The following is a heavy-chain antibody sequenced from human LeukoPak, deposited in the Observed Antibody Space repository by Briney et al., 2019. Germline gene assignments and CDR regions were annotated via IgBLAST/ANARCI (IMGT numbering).Heavy chain of an antibody. CDR2: IIPIFGTA. V-gene: IGHV1-69*13. CDR1: GGTFSSYA. D-gene: IGHD1-1*01. J-gene: IGHJ3*02. CDR3: AKSENGGAFDI. Sequence: GASVKVSFKASGGTFSSYAISWVRQAPGQRLEWMGGIIPIFGTANYAQKFQGRVTITADESTSTAYMELSSLRSEDTAVYYCAKSENGGAFDIWGQGTMVTVSS.